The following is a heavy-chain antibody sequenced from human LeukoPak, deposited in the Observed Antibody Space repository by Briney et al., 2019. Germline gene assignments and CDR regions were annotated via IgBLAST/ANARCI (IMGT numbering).Heavy chain of an antibody. V-gene: IGHV4-39*07. CDR2: IYYSGST. CDR3: ARGSSLWWLRLSHLGDWFDP. D-gene: IGHD5-12*01. CDR1: GGSISSSSYY. J-gene: IGHJ5*02. Sequence: SETLSLTCTVSGGSISSSSYYWGWIRQPPGKGLEWIGSIYYSGSTYYNPSLKSRVTISVDTSKNQFSLKLSSVTAADTAVYYCARGSSLWWLRLSHLGDWFDPWGQGTLVTVSS.